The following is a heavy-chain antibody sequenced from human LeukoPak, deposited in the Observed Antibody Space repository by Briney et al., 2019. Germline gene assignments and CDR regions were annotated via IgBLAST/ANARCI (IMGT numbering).Heavy chain of an antibody. D-gene: IGHD1-26*01. CDR1: GYTLTELS. V-gene: IGHV1-24*01. J-gene: IGHJ6*02. CDR3: ARELMGVGATTPNYYYYGMDV. Sequence: GASVKVSCTVSGYTLTELSMHWVRQAPGKGLEWMGGFDPEDGETIYAQKFQGRVTITADESTSTAYMELSSLRSEDTAVYHCARELMGVGATTPNYYYYGMDVWGQGTTVTVSS. CDR2: FDPEDGET.